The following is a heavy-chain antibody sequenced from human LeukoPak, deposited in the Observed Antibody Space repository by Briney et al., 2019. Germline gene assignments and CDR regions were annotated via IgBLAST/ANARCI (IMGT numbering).Heavy chain of an antibody. CDR3: AKTSSSGGSPFDY. V-gene: IGHV3-23*01. CDR2: ISGSGGST. Sequence: GGSRRLSCAASAFTFTTYAMNWVRQAPGKGLEWVSTISGSGGSTYYADSVKGRFTISRDNSKNTLYLQMNSLRAEDTAVYYCAKTSSSGGSPFDYWGQGTLVTVSS. CDR1: AFTFTTYA. J-gene: IGHJ4*02. D-gene: IGHD1-26*01.